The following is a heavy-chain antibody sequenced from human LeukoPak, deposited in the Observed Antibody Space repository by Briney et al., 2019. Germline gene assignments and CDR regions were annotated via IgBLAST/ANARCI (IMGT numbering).Heavy chain of an antibody. CDR3: ARTAIRVDFFDS. J-gene: IGHJ4*02. D-gene: IGHD2-21*02. CDR2: ISSRAAYI. CDR1: GFLFGGHA. V-gene: IGHV3-21*01. Sequence: PGGSLRLSCAASGFLFGGHAMVWVRQAPGKGLECVSSISSRAAYINYADSVKGRFTISRDNDKNSLFLDMNSLRVDDTSVYFCARTAIRVDFFDSWGQGTLVTVSS.